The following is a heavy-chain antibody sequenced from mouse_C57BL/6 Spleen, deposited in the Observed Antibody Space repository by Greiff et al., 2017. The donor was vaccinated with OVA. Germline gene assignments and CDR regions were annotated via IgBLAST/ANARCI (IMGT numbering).Heavy chain of an antibody. CDR2: IYPSDSET. J-gene: IGHJ1*03. V-gene: IGHV1-61*01. Sequence: QVHVKQPGAELVRPGSSVKLSCKASGYTFTSYWMDWVKQRPGQGLEWIGNIYPSDSETHYNQKFKDKATLTVDKSSSTAYMQLSSLTSEDSAVYYCARRVTGEVWYFDVWGTGTTVTVSS. CDR1: GYTFTSYW. D-gene: IGHD2-2*01. CDR3: ARRVTGEVWYFDV.